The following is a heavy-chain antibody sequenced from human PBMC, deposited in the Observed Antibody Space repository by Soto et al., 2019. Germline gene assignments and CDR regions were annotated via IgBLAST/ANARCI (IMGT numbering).Heavy chain of an antibody. CDR2: ISYDGSNK. Sequence: GSLRLSCAASGFPFSSYAMHWVRQAPGKGLEWVAVISYDGSNKYYADSVKGRFTISRDNSKNTLYLQMNSLRAEDTAVYYCARDRVAARPQGYYYYYGMDVWGQGTTVTVS. CDR3: ARDRVAARPQGYYYYYGMDV. V-gene: IGHV3-30-3*01. D-gene: IGHD6-6*01. J-gene: IGHJ6*02. CDR1: GFPFSSYA.